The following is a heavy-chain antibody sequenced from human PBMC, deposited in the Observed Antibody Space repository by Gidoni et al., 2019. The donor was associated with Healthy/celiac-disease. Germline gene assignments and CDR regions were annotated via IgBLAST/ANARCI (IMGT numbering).Heavy chain of an antibody. CDR2: IYYDGST. J-gene: IGHJ4*02. D-gene: IGHD3-22*01. Sequence: QVQLQESGPGLVKPSETLSLTCPVSGGSISSYYWSWIRQPPGKGLEWIGYIYYDGSTNYNPSLKSRITISVDTSKNQFSLNLSSVTAADTAVYYCARQGSYYYDSSGYLDYWGQGTLVTVSS. V-gene: IGHV4-59*08. CDR1: GGSISSYY. CDR3: ARQGSYYYDSSGYLDY.